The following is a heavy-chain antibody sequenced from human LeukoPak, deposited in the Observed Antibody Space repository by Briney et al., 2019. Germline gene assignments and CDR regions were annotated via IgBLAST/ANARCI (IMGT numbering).Heavy chain of an antibody. D-gene: IGHD2-15*01. V-gene: IGHV3-30*02. CDR3: AKTPYCSGGSCYSGYFDY. Sequence: GVYLRLSCAASGFTFSSCGMHWVRQAPGKGLEWVAFIRYDGSNKYYADSVKGRFAISRDNSKNTLYLQMNSLRAEDTAVYYCAKTPYCSGGSCYSGYFDYWGQGTLVTVS. J-gene: IGHJ4*02. CDR1: GFTFSSCG. CDR2: IRYDGSNK.